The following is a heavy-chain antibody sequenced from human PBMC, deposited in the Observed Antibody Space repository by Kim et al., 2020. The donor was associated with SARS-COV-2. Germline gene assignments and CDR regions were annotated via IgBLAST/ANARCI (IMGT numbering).Heavy chain of an antibody. D-gene: IGHD6-6*01. CDR2: ISSSSSTI. CDR3: ARDFSGRAQSSSAYNWFDP. V-gene: IGHV3-48*02. CDR1: GFTFSSYS. J-gene: IGHJ5*02. Sequence: GGSLRLSCAASGFTFSSYSMNWVRQAPGKGLEWVSYISSSSSTIYYADSVKGRFTISRDNAKNSLYLQMNSLRDEDTAVYYCARDFSGRAQSSSAYNWFDPWGQGTLVTVSS.